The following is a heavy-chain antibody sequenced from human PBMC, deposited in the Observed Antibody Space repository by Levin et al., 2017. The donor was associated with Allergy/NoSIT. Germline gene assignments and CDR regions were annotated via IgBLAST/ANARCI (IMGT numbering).Heavy chain of an antibody. CDR3: ARELGTDFDS. J-gene: IGHJ4*02. V-gene: IGHV4-59*01. CDR1: GGSISSYF. Sequence: SQTLSLTCTVSGGSISSYFWSWLRQPPGKRLEWIGYIYSSGSTNYNSSLKSRVTISVDTSKNQFSLRLTSVTAADTAVYYCARELGTDFDSWGQGTRVTVSS. CDR2: IYSSGST. D-gene: IGHD1-1*01.